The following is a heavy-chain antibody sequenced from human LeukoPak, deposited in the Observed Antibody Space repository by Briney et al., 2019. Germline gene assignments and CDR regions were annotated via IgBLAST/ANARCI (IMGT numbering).Heavy chain of an antibody. D-gene: IGHD2-8*02. V-gene: IGHV4-31*03. CDR1: GVSISRGGYY. J-gene: IGHJ4*02. Sequence: TSETLSLTCTVSGVSISRGGYYWSWIRQHPGKGLEWIGYIFYSGSTYYNPSLKSRVTISVDTSKNQFSLKLSSVTAEDTAVYYCARAGGVWLEFDYWGQGTLVTVSS. CDR3: ARAGGVWLEFDY. CDR2: IFYSGST.